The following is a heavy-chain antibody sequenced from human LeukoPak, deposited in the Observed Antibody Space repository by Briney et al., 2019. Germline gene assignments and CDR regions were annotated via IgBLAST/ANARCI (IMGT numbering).Heavy chain of an antibody. J-gene: IGHJ4*02. V-gene: IGHV4-39*07. D-gene: IGHD2-2*01. Sequence: PSETLSLTCTVSGGSISSSSYYWGWIRQPPGKGLEWLGSIYYSGSTYYNPSLKSRVTISVDTSKNQFSLKLSSVTAADTAVYYCARARSTNCEGFDYWGQGTLVTVSS. CDR2: IYYSGST. CDR1: GGSISSSSYY. CDR3: ARARSTNCEGFDY.